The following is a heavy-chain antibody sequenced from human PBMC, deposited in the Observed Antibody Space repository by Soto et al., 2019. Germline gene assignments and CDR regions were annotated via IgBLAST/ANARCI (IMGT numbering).Heavy chain of an antibody. V-gene: IGHV3-74*01. CDR1: GFTFSSYW. CDR2: INSDGSST. CDR3: ARDQYYDFWSGYYPRTGYYYYMDV. J-gene: IGHJ6*03. Sequence: GGSLRLSCAASGFTFSSYWMHWVRQAPGKGLVWVSRINSDGSSTSYADSVKGRFTISRDNAKNTLYLQMNSLRAEDTAVYYCARDQYYDFWSGYYPRTGYYYYMDVWGKGTTVTVSS. D-gene: IGHD3-3*01.